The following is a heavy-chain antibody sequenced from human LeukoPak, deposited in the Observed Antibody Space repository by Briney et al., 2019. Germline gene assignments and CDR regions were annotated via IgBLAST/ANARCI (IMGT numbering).Heavy chain of an antibody. V-gene: IGHV1-2*02. CDR1: GYTFTAYY. CDR3: ARDHCSANSCYEDYYNGLDV. J-gene: IGHJ6*02. CDR2: INPKSGGT. Sequence: SVQFSCKASGYTFTAYYLQWARLAPGQGLEWMGWINPKSGGTEYAQRFQGRVTMTRDTSTSTAYMELSRLRSDDTAVYYCARDHCSANSCYEDYYNGLDVWGQGTTVTVSS. D-gene: IGHD2-2*01.